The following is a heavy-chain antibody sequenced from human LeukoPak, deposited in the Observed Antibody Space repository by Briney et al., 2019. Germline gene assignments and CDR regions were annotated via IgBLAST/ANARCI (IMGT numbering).Heavy chain of an antibody. CDR3: ARDWTWGRYHYGSTCNDYYFDY. Sequence: ASVKLSCKASGYTFTSYGNSWVRQPPGQRLGWMGWLSPYHGNKNYAQKFQGRVTMTIDLSTSTAYMDVRRLRSDDTAGDLCARDWTWGRYHYGSTCNDYYFDYWGQGTLVTVSS. CDR1: GYTFTSYG. V-gene: IGHV1-18*01. CDR2: LSPYHGNK. J-gene: IGHJ4*02. D-gene: IGHD3-22*01.